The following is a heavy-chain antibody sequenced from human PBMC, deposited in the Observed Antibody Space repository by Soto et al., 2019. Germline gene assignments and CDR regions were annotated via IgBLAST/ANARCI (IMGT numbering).Heavy chain of an antibody. CDR1: GYTFTSYD. Sequence: ASVKVSCKASGYTFTSYDINWVRQATGQGLEWMGWMNPNSGNTGYAQKFQGRVTMPRNTSISTAYMELSSLRSEDTAVYYCARGRIRFYYYSSGYDYWGQGTLVTVSS. CDR2: MNPNSGNT. V-gene: IGHV1-8*01. D-gene: IGHD3-22*01. J-gene: IGHJ4*02. CDR3: ARGRIRFYYYSSGYDY.